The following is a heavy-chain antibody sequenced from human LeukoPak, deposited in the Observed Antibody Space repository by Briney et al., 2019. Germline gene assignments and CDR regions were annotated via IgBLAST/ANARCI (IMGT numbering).Heavy chain of an antibody. J-gene: IGHJ4*02. CDR3: ARHSGSYLYYFDF. CDR2: IYYSGST. D-gene: IGHD1-26*01. V-gene: IGHV4-39*01. CDR1: GGSISSSSYY. Sequence: SETLSLTCTVSGGSISSSSYYWGWIRQPPGKGLEWIGSIYYSGSTDYNPSLKSRVTISVDTSKNQFSLRLSSVTAADTAVYYCARHSGSYLYYFDFWGQGALVTVSS.